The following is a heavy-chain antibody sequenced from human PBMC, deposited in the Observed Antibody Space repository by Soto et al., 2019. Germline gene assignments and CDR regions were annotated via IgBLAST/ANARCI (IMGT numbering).Heavy chain of an antibody. Sequence: LRLSCAASGFTVGNNYMSWVRQAPGKGLEWVSLIYSTGTTKYADSVKGRFTVSRDNAKNTLYLQMNSLRAEDTAVYYCAKDGRGSGSHYNSFGYWGQGTLVTVSS. CDR3: AKDGRGSGSHYNSFGY. CDR2: IYSTGTT. CDR1: GFTVGNNY. J-gene: IGHJ4*02. D-gene: IGHD3-10*01. V-gene: IGHV3-53*01.